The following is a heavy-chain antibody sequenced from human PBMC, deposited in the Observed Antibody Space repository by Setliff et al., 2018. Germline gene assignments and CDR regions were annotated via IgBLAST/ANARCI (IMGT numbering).Heavy chain of an antibody. CDR1: YY. CDR3: TRVWSMVSDSYYFYMDV. J-gene: IGHJ6*03. CDR2: ISSSGRTI. Sequence: YYWGLIRQPPGKGLEWVSYISSSGRTIYYADSVKGRFTISRDNAKNSLYLQMNSLRAEDTAVYFCTRVWSMVSDSYYFYMDVWGKGTTVTVS. V-gene: IGHV3-11*04. D-gene: IGHD2-8*02.